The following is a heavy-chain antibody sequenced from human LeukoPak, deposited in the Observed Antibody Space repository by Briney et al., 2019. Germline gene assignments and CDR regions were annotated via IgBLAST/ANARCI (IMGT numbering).Heavy chain of an antibody. D-gene: IGHD3-9*01. CDR3: AKVNYDILTGYYWAPYYYYYYMDV. J-gene: IGHJ6*03. V-gene: IGHV3-30*02. CDR1: GFTFSSYG. CDR2: IRYDGSNK. Sequence: GGSLRLSCAASGFTFSSYGMHWVRQAPGKGLEWVAFIRYDGSNKYYADSVKGRFTISRDNSKNTLYLQMNSLRAEDTAVYYCAKVNYDILTGYYWAPYYYYYYMDVWGKGTTVTVSS.